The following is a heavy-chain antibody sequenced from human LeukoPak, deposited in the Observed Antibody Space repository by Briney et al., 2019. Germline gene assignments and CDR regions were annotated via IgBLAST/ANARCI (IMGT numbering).Heavy chain of an antibody. D-gene: IGHD6-19*01. V-gene: IGHV3-49*03. J-gene: IGHJ4*02. CDR2: IRSKAYGGTT. CDR3: TPLPSGWYYFDY. CDR1: GFTFGDYA. Sequence: PGGSLRLSCTASGFTFGDYAMSWFRQAPGKGLEWVGSIRSKAYGGTTEYAASVKGRFTISRDDSKSIAYLQMNSLKTEDTAVYYCTPLPSGWYYFDYWGQGTLVTVSS.